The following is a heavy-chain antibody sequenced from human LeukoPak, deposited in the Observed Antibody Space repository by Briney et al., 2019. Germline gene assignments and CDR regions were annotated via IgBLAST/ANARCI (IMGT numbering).Heavy chain of an antibody. CDR3: ATRYYEDYFDY. D-gene: IGHD3-22*01. Sequence: ASVKASCKASGYTFTSYYMHWVRQAPGQGLEWMGIINPSGGSTSYAQKFQGRVTMTRDTSTSTVYMELSSLRSEDTAVYYCATRYYEDYFDYWGQGTLVTVSS. CDR1: GYTFTSYY. V-gene: IGHV1-46*01. CDR2: INPSGGST. J-gene: IGHJ4*02.